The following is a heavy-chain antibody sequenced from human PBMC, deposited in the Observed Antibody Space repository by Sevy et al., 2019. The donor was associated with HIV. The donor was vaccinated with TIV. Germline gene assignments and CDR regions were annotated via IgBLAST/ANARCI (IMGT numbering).Heavy chain of an antibody. J-gene: IGHJ4*02. V-gene: IGHV3-7*01. Sequence: GGSLRLSCAGSGFIFSNFWMTCGRQVAGNGREWVATINKHGRDKNYLDSVKGGFTISRDNAKNSVYLQMSSLRVEDTAMYYCAGDYSWGQGTLVTVSS. CDR3: AGDYS. CDR2: INKHGRDK. CDR1: GFIFSNFW.